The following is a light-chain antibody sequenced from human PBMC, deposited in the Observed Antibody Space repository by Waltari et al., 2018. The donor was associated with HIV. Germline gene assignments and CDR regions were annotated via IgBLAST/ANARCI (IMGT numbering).Light chain of an antibody. CDR2: DVT. J-gene: IGLJ1*01. V-gene: IGLV2-11*01. CDR3: CSSGV. Sequence: QSALTQPRSLSGSPGQSVTISCTGTNNDIGGDDYVSWYQQRPGKAPKVIIFDVTTRPSGVPHRFSGSRSGNTASLTISGLQSDDEANYFCCSSGVFGTGTEVTV. CDR1: NNDIGGDDY.